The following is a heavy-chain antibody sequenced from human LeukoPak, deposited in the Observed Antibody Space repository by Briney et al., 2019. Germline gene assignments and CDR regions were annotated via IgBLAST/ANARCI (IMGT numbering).Heavy chain of an antibody. Sequence: GGSLRLSCAASGFTFSSYWMSWVRQAPGKGLEWVANIKQDGSEKYYVDSVKGQFTISRDNAKNSLYLQVNSLRAEDTAIYYCTRDVTIAARPYYYYYYMDVWGKGTTVTVSS. V-gene: IGHV3-7*01. D-gene: IGHD6-6*01. CDR2: IKQDGSEK. J-gene: IGHJ6*03. CDR3: TRDVTIAARPYYYYYYMDV. CDR1: GFTFSSYW.